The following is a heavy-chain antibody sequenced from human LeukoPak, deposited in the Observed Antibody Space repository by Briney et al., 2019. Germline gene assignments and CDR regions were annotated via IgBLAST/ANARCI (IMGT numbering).Heavy chain of an antibody. D-gene: IGHD6-19*01. CDR1: GFTFDDYA. Sequence: PGRSLRLSCAASGFTFDDYAMHWVRQAPGKGLEWVSGISWNSGSIGYADSVKGRFTISRDNAKNSLYLQMNSLRAEDTALYYCAKDLLVAGPKEAYWGQGTLVTVSS. V-gene: IGHV3-9*01. J-gene: IGHJ4*02. CDR2: ISWNSGSI. CDR3: AKDLLVAGPKEAY.